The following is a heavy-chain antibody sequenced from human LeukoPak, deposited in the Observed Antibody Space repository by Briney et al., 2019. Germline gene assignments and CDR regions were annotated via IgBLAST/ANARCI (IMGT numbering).Heavy chain of an antibody. CDR1: IGSFSPYL. CDR3: ARRRNWNDVLDS. J-gene: IGHJ4*02. V-gene: IGHV4-34*01. D-gene: IGHD1-1*01. CDR2: ISHSGNA. Sequence: SDTLSLTCAVCIGSFSPYLWSWIRQPPGKGLEWIVEISHSGNANYNPSLKSRVAISVDPSKNQFSLTMNSVTAADTAVYYCARRRNWNDVLDSWGQGTLVTVSS.